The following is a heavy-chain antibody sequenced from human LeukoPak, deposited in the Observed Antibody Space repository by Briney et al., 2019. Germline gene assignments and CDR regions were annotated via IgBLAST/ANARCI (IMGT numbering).Heavy chain of an antibody. J-gene: IGHJ3*02. V-gene: IGHV3-30*18. CDR2: ISYDGSNK. CDR1: GFTFSSYG. Sequence: GRSLRLSCAASGFTFSSYGIQWVRRAPGKGLEWVAVISYDGSNKYYADSVKGRFTISRDNSKNTLYLQMNSLRAEDTAVYYCAKEQGRFWSGYYTYEAFDIWGQGTMVTVSS. CDR3: AKEQGRFWSGYYTYEAFDI. D-gene: IGHD3-3*01.